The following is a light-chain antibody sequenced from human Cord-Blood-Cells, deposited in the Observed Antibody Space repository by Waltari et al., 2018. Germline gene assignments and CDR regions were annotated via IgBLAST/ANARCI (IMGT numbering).Light chain of an antibody. Sequence: QSALTQPASVSGSPGQSITIPCTGTSSDVGGYNYVSWYQQHPGKDPKLMIYDVSNRPSGVSNRFSGSKSGNTASLTISGLQAEDEADYYCSSYTSSSTVVFGGGTKLTVL. V-gene: IGLV2-14*01. J-gene: IGLJ2*01. CDR2: DVS. CDR1: SSDVGGYNY. CDR3: SSYTSSSTVV.